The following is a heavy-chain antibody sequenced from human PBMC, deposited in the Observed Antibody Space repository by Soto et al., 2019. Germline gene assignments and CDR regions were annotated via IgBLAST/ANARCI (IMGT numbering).Heavy chain of an antibody. CDR2: IYYSGST. V-gene: IGHV4-59*01. D-gene: IGHD2-15*01. J-gene: IGHJ3*02. Sequence: QVQLQESGPGLVKPSETLSLTCTVSGGSISSYYWSWIRQPPGKGLEWIGYIYYSGSTNYNPSLKSRVTISVDTSKNQFSLKLSSVTAADTAVYYCARGDIVVVPLNFFDIWGQGTTVTVSS. CDR1: GGSISSYY. CDR3: ARGDIVVVPLNFFDI.